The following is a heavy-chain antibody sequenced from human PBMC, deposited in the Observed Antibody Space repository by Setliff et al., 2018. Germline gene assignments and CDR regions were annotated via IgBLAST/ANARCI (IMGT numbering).Heavy chain of an antibody. D-gene: IGHD5-12*01. CDR1: GFTFSDYY. V-gene: IGHV3-11*04. J-gene: IGHJ6*02. Sequence: GSLRLSCAASGFTFSDYYMNWIRQAPGKGLEWISYISSSGTSIYYADSVKGRFTISKDNAKNSLYLQMNSLRAEDTAVYYCARGSGYLTSFYYYYYGMDVWGQGTTVTVSS. CDR3: ARGSGYLTSFYYYYYGMDV. CDR2: ISSSGTSI.